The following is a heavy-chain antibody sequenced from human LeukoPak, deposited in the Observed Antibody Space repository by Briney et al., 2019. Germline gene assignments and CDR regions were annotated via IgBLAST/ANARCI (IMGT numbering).Heavy chain of an antibody. Sequence: ASVKVSFKVSGYTLTELSMHWVRQAPGKGLEWMGGFDPEDGETIYAQRFQGRVTMTEDTSTDTAYMELSSLRSEDTAVYYYATSAYYYDSSGYQIQAHYYFDYWGQGTLVTVSS. J-gene: IGHJ4*02. CDR2: FDPEDGET. CDR1: GYTLTELS. V-gene: IGHV1-24*01. D-gene: IGHD3-22*01. CDR3: ATSAYYYDSSGYQIQAHYYFDY.